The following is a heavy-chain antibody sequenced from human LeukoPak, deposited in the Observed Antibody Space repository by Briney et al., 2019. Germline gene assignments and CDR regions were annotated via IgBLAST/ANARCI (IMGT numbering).Heavy chain of an antibody. J-gene: IGHJ3*02. CDR2: ISGSSSYI. CDR1: GFTFSSYS. Sequence: GGSLRLSCAASGFTFSSYSMNWVRQAPGKGLEWVSSISGSSSYIYYADSVKGRFTISRHNAKNSLYLQMNSLRAEDTAVYYCARVSAGVIGMKDVFDIWGQGTMVTVSS. V-gene: IGHV3-21*01. D-gene: IGHD3-16*02. CDR3: ARVSAGVIGMKDVFDI.